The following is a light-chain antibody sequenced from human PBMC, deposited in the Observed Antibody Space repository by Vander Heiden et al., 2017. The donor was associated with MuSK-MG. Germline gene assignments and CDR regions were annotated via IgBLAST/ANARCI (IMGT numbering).Light chain of an antibody. CDR3: QQRSNWPIT. CDR2: DAS. Sequence: EIMLTQSPATLSLSPGERATLSCRASQSVSSYLAWYQQKPGQAPRLLIYDASSRATGIPARFSGSGSGTDFTLSISSLEPEDFAVYYCQQRSNWPITFGQWTRLEIK. J-gene: IGKJ5*01. CDR1: QSVSSY. V-gene: IGKV3-11*01.